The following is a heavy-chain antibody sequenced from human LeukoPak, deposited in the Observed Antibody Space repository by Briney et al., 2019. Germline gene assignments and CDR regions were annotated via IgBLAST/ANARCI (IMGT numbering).Heavy chain of an antibody. V-gene: IGHV3-74*01. CDR1: GLTFPTSC. Sequence: GGSLRLSCPQSGLTFPTSCTECDRQAPGKGLVWVSRMSIDGSSRSYADSVKGRFTISRDNAKNTLYLQMNSLRAEDTALYYYVIENREGTSPDYWGRGTLVTV. CDR2: MSIDGSSR. CDR3: VIENREGTSPDY. J-gene: IGHJ4*02. D-gene: IGHD1-26*01.